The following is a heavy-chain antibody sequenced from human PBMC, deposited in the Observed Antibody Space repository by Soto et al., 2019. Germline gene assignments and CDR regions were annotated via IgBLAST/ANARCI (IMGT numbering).Heavy chain of an antibody. Sequence: SETLSLTCTVSGGSISSYYWSWIRQPPGKGLEWIGYIYYSGSTNYNPSLKSRVTISVDTSKNQFSLKLSSVTAADTAVYYCARHNCSGGSCYLVYFDYWGQGTLVTVSS. J-gene: IGHJ4*02. CDR3: ARHNCSGGSCYLVYFDY. CDR1: GGSISSYY. D-gene: IGHD2-15*01. V-gene: IGHV4-59*08. CDR2: IYYSGST.